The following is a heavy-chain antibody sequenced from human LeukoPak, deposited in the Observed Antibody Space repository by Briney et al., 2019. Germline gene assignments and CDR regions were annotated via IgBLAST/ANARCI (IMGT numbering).Heavy chain of an antibody. Sequence: PGGSLRLSCAASGFTFSSYDMNWVRQAPGKGPEWVSSISGSRNYIYYADSIEGRFTISRDNAKNSLYLQMNSLRAEDTAVYYCARASRMGAVFDSWGQGALVTVSS. CDR1: GFTFSSYD. J-gene: IGHJ4*02. V-gene: IGHV3-21*01. CDR2: ISGSRNYI. CDR3: ARASRMGAVFDS. D-gene: IGHD3-16*01.